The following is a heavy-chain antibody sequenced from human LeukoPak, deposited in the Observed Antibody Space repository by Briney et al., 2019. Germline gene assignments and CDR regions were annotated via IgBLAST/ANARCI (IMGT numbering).Heavy chain of an antibody. CDR1: GYSITSAYY. CDR2: FFLKGST. J-gene: IGHJ4*02. D-gene: IGHD2-2*01. CDR3: ARVARCTSCFDVDY. V-gene: IGHV4-38-2*02. Sequence: SETLSLTCTVSGYSITSAYYWGWIRQPPGKGLEWIGSFFLKGSTYYNPSLKSRVTISVDTSKNQFSLTLSSVTAADTAVYYCARVARCTSCFDVDYWGRGTLVTVSS.